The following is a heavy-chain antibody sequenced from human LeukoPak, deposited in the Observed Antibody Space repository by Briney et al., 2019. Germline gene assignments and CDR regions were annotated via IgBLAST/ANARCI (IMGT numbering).Heavy chain of an antibody. CDR3: ARDHTIFVHHYGMDV. Sequence: PGGSLRLSCAASGFTFSSYAMHWVRQAPGKGLEWMAVISYDGSNKYYADSVKGRFTISRDNSKNTLYLQMNSLRAEDTAVYYCARDHTIFVHHYGMDVWGQGTTVTVSS. CDR2: ISYDGSNK. CDR1: GFTFSSYA. D-gene: IGHD3-3*01. J-gene: IGHJ6*02. V-gene: IGHV3-30*04.